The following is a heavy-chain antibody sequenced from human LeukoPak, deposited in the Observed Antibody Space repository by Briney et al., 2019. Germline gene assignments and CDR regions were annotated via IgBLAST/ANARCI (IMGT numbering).Heavy chain of an antibody. V-gene: IGHV1-2*04. CDR1: GYTFTGYC. J-gene: IGHJ4*02. D-gene: IGHD6-13*01. CDR2: INPNSGGT. Sequence: ASVKVSCKASGYTFTGYCTHWVRQAPGQGLEWMGWINPNSGGTNYAQKFQGWVTMTRDTSISTAYMELSRLRSDDTAVYYCARALAAAGSFDYWGQGTLVTVSS. CDR3: ARALAAAGSFDY.